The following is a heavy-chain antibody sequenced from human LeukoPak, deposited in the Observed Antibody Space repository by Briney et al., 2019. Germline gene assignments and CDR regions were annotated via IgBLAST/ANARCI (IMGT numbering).Heavy chain of an antibody. J-gene: IGHJ4*02. Sequence: SGPTLVNPTQTLTLTCTFSGFSLSTSGVGVGWIRQPPGKALEWLALIYWSDDKRYSSSLKSRLAITRDTSKNQVVLTMTNMDPVDTATYYCAHRGGAVAGLYYFDSWGQGTLVTVSS. CDR1: GFSLSTSGVG. CDR2: IYWSDDK. CDR3: AHRGGAVAGLYYFDS. D-gene: IGHD6-19*01. V-gene: IGHV2-5*01.